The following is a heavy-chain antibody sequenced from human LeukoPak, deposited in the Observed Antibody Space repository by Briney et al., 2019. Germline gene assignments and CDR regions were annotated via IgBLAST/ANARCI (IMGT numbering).Heavy chain of an antibody. V-gene: IGHV4-30-2*01. CDR1: GGSISSGGYS. CDR2: IYHSGST. CDR3: ARVSGQLWFSDY. D-gene: IGHD5-18*01. Sequence: SQTLSLTCAVSGGSISSGGYSWSWIRQPPGKGLEWIGYIYHSGSTYYNPSLKSRVTISVDRSKNQFSLKLSSVTAADTAVYYCARVSGQLWFSDYWGQGTLVTVSS. J-gene: IGHJ4*02.